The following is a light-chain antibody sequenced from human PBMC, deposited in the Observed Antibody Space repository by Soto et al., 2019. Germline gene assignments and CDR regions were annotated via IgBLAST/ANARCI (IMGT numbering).Light chain of an antibody. V-gene: IGKV3-20*01. CDR1: QSVSSNY. J-gene: IGKJ4*01. CDR3: QHYDNSLLT. CDR2: GAS. Sequence: EIVLTQSPGTLSLSPGERATLSCRASQSVSSNYLAWYQHKPGHAPRLLIYGASSSATGIPDKFSGSGSGTDFSLTISRLDPEDFAVYYCQHYDNSLLTFGGGTKVEIK.